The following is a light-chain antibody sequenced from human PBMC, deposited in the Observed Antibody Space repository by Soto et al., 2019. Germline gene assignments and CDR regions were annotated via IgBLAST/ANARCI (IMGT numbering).Light chain of an antibody. CDR2: DVS. V-gene: IGLV2-14*01. CDR3: SSYTSRSTLV. J-gene: IGLJ3*02. CDR1: SSDVGGYNY. Sequence: QSALTQPASVSGSPGQSITISCTGSSSDVGGYNYVSWYQQYPGKAPKLMIYDVSNRPSGVSNRFSGSKSGNTASLTISGLLAEDEADYYCSSYTSRSTLVFGGGTKVTVL.